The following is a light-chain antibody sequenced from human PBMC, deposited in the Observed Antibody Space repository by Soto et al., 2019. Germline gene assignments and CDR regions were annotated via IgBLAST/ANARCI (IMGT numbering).Light chain of an antibody. CDR1: QGIRNG. CDR2: AAS. Sequence: AIQMTQSPSSLSASVGDRVTITCRASQGIRNGLSWFQQRPGNAPTLLISAASRLQSGVPSRFSGRGSGTDFTLTISSLQPEDFATYYCLQDYDYPRTFGQGTRWISN. J-gene: IGKJ1*01. V-gene: IGKV1-6*01. CDR3: LQDYDYPRT.